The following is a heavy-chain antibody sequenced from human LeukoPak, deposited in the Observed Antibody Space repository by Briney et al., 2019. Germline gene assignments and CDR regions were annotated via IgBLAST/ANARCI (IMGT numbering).Heavy chain of an antibody. V-gene: IGHV3-66*01. CDR3: AKLDSSGPYAFDI. CDR1: GFTVSSNY. CDR2: LYSGGST. J-gene: IGHJ3*02. D-gene: IGHD3-22*01. Sequence: GGSLRLSCAASGFTVSSNYMSWVRQAPGKGLEWVSVLYSGGSTYYADSVKGRFTISRDNSKNTLYLQMNSLRAEDTAVYYCAKLDSSGPYAFDIWGQGTMVTVSS.